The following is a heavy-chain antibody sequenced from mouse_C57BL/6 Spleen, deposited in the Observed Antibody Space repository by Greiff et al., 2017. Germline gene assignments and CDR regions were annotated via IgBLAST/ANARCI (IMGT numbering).Heavy chain of an antibody. D-gene: IGHD2-10*01. CDR1: GFSLSTFGMG. CDR3: AALLPSRGFAY. V-gene: IGHV8-8*01. Sequence: QVTLKESGPGILQPSQTLSLTCSFSGFSLSTFGMGVGWIRQPSGKGLEWLAHIWWDDDKYYNPALKSRLTIYKDTSKNQVFLKIATVDTADTATYYCAALLPSRGFAYWGQGTLVTVSA. CDR2: IWWDDDK. J-gene: IGHJ3*01.